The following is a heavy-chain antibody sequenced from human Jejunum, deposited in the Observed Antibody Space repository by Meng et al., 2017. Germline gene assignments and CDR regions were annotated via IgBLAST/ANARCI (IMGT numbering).Heavy chain of an antibody. CDR3: ARRDYSNWFYP. J-gene: IGHJ5*02. CDR2: IFYSGST. Sequence: LQLPESGPGLVKPSETLSLTCTLSGGSISSSSYYWGWIRQPPGKGLEWIGNIFYSGSTYYNPSLKSRVTISVDTSKKQFSRKRSPVNAAETAVYYCARRDYSNWFYPWGQGTLVTVSS. D-gene: IGHD4-11*01. CDR1: GGSISSSSYY. V-gene: IGHV4-39*01.